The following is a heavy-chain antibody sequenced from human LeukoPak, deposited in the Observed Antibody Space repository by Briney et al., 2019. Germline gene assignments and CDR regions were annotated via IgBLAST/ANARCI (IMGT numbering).Heavy chain of an antibody. CDR3: ACVGYSYGYDY. V-gene: IGHV4-39*07. CDR1: GGSISSSSYY. Sequence: SETLSLTCTVSGGSISSSSYYWGWIRQPPGRGLGWIGSIYYSGSTYYNPSLKSRVTISVDTSKNQFSLKLSSVTAADTAVYYCACVGYSYGYDYWGQGTLVTVSS. CDR2: IYYSGST. D-gene: IGHD5-18*01. J-gene: IGHJ4*02.